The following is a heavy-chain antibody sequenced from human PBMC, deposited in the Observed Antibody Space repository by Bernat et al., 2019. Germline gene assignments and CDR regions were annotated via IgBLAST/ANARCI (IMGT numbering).Heavy chain of an antibody. Sequence: EVQLLESGGGLVQPGGSLRLSCAASGFTFSSDAMSWVRQAPGKGLEWVSGISGSGGSRYYAASVKGRFTISRENSKNTLYLQMNSLRAEDTAVYYCAKQGGQRPQLVWFDPWGQGTLVTVSS. V-gene: IGHV3-23*01. J-gene: IGHJ5*02. CDR3: AKQGGQRPQLVWFDP. CDR2: ISGSGGSR. CDR1: GFTFSSDA. D-gene: IGHD1-1*01.